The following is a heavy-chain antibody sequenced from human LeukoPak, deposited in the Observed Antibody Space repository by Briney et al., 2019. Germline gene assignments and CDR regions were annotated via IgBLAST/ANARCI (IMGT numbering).Heavy chain of an antibody. J-gene: IGHJ3*02. CDR3: ARDAYYDFWSGYGI. Sequence: GGSLRLSCAASGCTFSSYAMHWVRQAPGKGLEYVSAISSNGGSTYYANSVKGRFTIFRDNSKNTLYLQMGSLRAEDMAVYYCARDAYYDFWSGYGIWGQGTMVTVSS. CDR2: ISSNGGST. D-gene: IGHD3-3*01. V-gene: IGHV3-64*01. CDR1: GCTFSSYA.